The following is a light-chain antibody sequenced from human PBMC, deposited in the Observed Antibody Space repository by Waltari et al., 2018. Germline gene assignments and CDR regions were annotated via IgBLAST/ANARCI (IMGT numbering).Light chain of an antibody. Sequence: VTPGQTARIVCGGRHIGTKAVHWYQRKAGQAPLLVLHDDDTRPSGIPDRFSGTNSGDMATLTISGVEAEDEADYFCQVWDSHTVVFGGGTNLTVL. V-gene: IGLV3-21*02. J-gene: IGLJ2*01. CDR1: HIGTKA. CDR3: QVWDSHTVV. CDR2: DDD.